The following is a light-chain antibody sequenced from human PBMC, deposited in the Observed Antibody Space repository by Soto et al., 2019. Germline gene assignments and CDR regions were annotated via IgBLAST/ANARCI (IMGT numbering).Light chain of an antibody. CDR1: QSVSSNY. CDR3: QQYDTSPRT. Sequence: EVMLTQSPGTLSLSPGERATLSCRASQSVSSNYLVLYQQKSGQAPRLLIYGASNRATGIPDRFSGSGSGTDFTLTIRRLEPEDFAVYYCQQYDTSPRTFGQGTKVEFK. J-gene: IGKJ1*01. CDR2: GAS. V-gene: IGKV3-20*01.